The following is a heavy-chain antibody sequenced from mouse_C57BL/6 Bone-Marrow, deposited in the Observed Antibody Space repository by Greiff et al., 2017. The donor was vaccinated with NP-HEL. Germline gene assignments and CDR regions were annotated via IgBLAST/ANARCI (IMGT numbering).Heavy chain of an antibody. D-gene: IGHD1-1*01. CDR1: GFTFSSYA. CDR2: ISDGGSYT. V-gene: IGHV5-4*01. J-gene: IGHJ3*01. Sequence: EVKLEESGGGLVKPGGSLKLSCAASGFTFSSYAMSWVRQTPEKRLEWVATISDGGSYTYYPDNVKGRFTISRDNAKNNLYLQMSHLKSEDTAMYYCAREGLRVYYPFAYWGQGTLVTVSA. CDR3: AREGLRVYYPFAY.